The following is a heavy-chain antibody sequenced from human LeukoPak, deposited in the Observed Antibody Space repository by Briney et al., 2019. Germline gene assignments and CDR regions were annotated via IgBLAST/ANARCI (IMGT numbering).Heavy chain of an antibody. D-gene: IGHD3-10*01. CDR3: TTEFGSGYYFDY. Sequence: GGSLRLSCAASGFTFSNAWMSWVRQAPGKGLEWVGRIKSKTNGGTADYAAPVNGRFTISRDDAKNTLYLQMNSLKTEDTAVYYCTTEFGSGYYFDYWGQGTLVTVSS. CDR2: IKSKTNGGTA. V-gene: IGHV3-15*01. CDR1: GFTFSNAW. J-gene: IGHJ4*02.